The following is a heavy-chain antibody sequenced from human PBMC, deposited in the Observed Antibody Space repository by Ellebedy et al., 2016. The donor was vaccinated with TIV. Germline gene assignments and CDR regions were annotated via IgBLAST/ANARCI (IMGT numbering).Heavy chain of an antibody. J-gene: IGHJ4*02. Sequence: AASVKVSCKASGGTFSSYAISWVRHAPGQGLEWMGRIIPILGIANYAQKFQGRVTITADKSTSTAYMELSSLRSEDTAVYYCARDRRALRYFDWLPTTQTYYFDYWGQGTLVTVSS. CDR1: GGTFSSYA. V-gene: IGHV1-69*04. CDR3: ARDRRALRYFDWLPTTQTYYFDY. CDR2: IIPILGIA. D-gene: IGHD3-9*01.